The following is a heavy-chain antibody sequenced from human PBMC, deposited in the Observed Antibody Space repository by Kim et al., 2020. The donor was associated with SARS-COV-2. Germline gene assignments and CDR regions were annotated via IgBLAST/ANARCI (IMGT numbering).Heavy chain of an antibody. D-gene: IGHD1-26*01. Sequence: YAYSGKSRLTISRDNSKNTLYLKMNSLRAEDTAVYYCAREGRVGATTGVDYWGQGTLVTVSS. J-gene: IGHJ4*02. V-gene: IGHV3-30*07. CDR3: AREGRVGATTGVDY.